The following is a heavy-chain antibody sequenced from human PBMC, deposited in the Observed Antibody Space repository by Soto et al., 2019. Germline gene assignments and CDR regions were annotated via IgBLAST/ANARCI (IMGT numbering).Heavy chain of an antibody. D-gene: IGHD5-12*01. CDR1: GGSISSSNW. CDR2: IYHSGST. CDR3: AGNSKSGYEEYYFDY. V-gene: IGHV4-4*02. J-gene: IGHJ4*02. Sequence: QVQLQESGPGLVKPSGTLSLTCAVSGGSISSSNWWSWVRQPPGKGLEWIGEIYHSGSTNYNPSLESRVTISVDKSKNQFSLKLSSVTAADTAVYYCAGNSKSGYEEYYFDYWGQGTLVTVSS.